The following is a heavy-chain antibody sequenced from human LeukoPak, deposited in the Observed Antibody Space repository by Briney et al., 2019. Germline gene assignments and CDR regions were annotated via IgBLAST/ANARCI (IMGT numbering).Heavy chain of an antibody. CDR3: AREGHDYGGNSFAY. Sequence: GGSLRLSCAASGFTFSSYWMHWVRQAPGKGLVWVSRINSDGSSTSYADSVKGRFTISRDNAKNSLYLQMNSLRAEDTAVYYCAREGHDYGGNSFAYWGQGTLVTVSS. J-gene: IGHJ4*02. CDR1: GFTFSSYW. CDR2: INSDGSST. V-gene: IGHV3-74*01. D-gene: IGHD4-23*01.